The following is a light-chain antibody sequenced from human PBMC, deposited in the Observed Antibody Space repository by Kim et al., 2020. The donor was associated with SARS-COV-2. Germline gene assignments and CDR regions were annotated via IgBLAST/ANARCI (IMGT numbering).Light chain of an antibody. Sequence: PGDRASLSCRASQSVTSTYVAWYQQNPGQAPRLLIYGTSTRAAGIPGRFSGSGSGTEYTLTINRLEPEDFAIYYCQQFGSSRTWTFGQGTKVEIK. CDR2: GTS. CDR1: QSVTSTY. V-gene: IGKV3-20*01. J-gene: IGKJ1*01. CDR3: QQFGSSRTWT.